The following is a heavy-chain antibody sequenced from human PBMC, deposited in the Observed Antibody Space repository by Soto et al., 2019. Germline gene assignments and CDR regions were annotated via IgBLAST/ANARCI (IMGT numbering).Heavy chain of an antibody. Sequence: QLQLQESGPGLVKPSETLSLTCTVSGGSISSSSYYWGWIRQPPGKGLEWIGSIYYSGSTYYNPSLTSRVTIYVDTSKNQFSLKLSSVTAADTAVYYCARGFYDILTGYYNAPDYWGQGTLVTVSS. CDR3: ARGFYDILTGYYNAPDY. CDR2: IYYSGST. V-gene: IGHV4-39*01. J-gene: IGHJ4*02. CDR1: GGSISSSSYY. D-gene: IGHD3-9*01.